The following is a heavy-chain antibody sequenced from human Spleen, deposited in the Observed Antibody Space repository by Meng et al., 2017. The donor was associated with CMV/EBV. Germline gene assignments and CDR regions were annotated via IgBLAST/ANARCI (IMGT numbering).Heavy chain of an antibody. CDR1: GGSLSTYG. V-gene: IGHV1-69*13. J-gene: IGHJ3*02. CDR3: ARVGYCSSSGCEKGGLDI. Sequence: SVKVSCKASGGSLSTYGINWVRQAPGQGLGWMGGILPVFGSTKYAQQFQGRVTLSLDESTGTAYMDLGSLRSDDTAVYFCARVGYCSSSGCEKGGLDIWCQGTMVTVSS. D-gene: IGHD2-2*03. CDR2: ILPVFGST.